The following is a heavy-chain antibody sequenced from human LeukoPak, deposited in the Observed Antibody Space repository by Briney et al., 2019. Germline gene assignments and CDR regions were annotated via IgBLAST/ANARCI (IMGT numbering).Heavy chain of an antibody. J-gene: IGHJ3*01. CDR1: GYPFIDYY. CDR2: INHNTGDT. V-gene: IGHV1-2*02. D-gene: IGHD2-15*01. Sequence: ASVTVSCKASGYPFIDYYLHWVRQAPGQGLEWMGCINHNTGDTNSAQNFQGRVIMTRDTSITTAYMELSRLKSDDTALYYCASKGAGHCYDASCMGSFDLWGQGTTVAVSS. CDR3: ASKGAGHCYDASCMGSFDL.